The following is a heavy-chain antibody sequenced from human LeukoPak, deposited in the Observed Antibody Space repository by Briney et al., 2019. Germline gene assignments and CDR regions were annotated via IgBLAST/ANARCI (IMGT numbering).Heavy chain of an antibody. CDR2: ISYDGSNK. V-gene: IGHV3-30-3*01. CDR3: ARDLKGASSSWYPAYYYYYGMDV. CDR1: GFTFSSYA. D-gene: IGHD6-13*01. J-gene: IGHJ6*02. Sequence: GGSLRLSCAASGFTFSSYAMHWVRQAPGKGLEWVAVISYDGSNKYYADSVKGRFTISRDNSKNTLYLQMNSLRAEDTAVYYCARDLKGASSSWYPAYYYYYGMDVWGQGTTVTVSS.